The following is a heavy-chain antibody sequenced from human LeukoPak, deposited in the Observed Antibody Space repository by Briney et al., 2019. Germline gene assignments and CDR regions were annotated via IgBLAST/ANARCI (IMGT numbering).Heavy chain of an antibody. CDR2: ISSSSSYI. V-gene: IGHV3-21*01. J-gene: IGHJ4*02. Sequence: GGSLRLSCAASESTFSSYTMHWVRQAPGTGLEWVSSISSSSSYIYYADSVKGRFTISRDNAKNSVFLEMNSLRVDDTAIYYCAKDARIFGVINYFDSWGQGTLVTVSS. CDR1: ESTFSSYT. CDR3: AKDARIFGVINYFDS. D-gene: IGHD3-3*01.